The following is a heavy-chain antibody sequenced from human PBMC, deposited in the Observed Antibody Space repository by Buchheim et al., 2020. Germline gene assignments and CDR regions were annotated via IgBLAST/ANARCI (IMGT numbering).Heavy chain of an antibody. CDR3: AKDLASGSMDV. D-gene: IGHD3-10*01. J-gene: IGHJ6*02. Sequence: QVQLVESGGGVVQPGRSLRLSCAASGFAFSNYGMHWVRQAPGKGLEWVALISYDGNNKWYGDSVKGRFTISRDNSKNTLYLQMNSLRAEDTALYYCAKDLASGSMDVWCQGTT. CDR2: ISYDGNNK. CDR1: GFAFSNYG. V-gene: IGHV3-30*18.